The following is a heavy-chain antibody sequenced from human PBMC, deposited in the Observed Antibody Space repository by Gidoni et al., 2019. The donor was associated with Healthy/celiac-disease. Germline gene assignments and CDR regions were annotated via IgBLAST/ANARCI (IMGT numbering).Heavy chain of an antibody. Sequence: QVQLVESGGGVAQPGRSLRLSCAASGFPFSSYGMHWVRQAPGKGLEWVAVISYDGNNKYYADSVKGRFTISRDNSKNTLYLQMNSLRAEDTAVYYCAKGRVVVIAIDYWGQGTLVTVSS. V-gene: IGHV3-30*18. CDR2: ISYDGNNK. D-gene: IGHD2-21*01. J-gene: IGHJ4*02. CDR3: AKGRVVVIAIDY. CDR1: GFPFSSYG.